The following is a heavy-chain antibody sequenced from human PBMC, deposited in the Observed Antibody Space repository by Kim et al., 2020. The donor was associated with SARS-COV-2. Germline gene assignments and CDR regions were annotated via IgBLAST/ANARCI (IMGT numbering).Heavy chain of an antibody. V-gene: IGHV3-7*01. J-gene: IGHJ6*01. CDR3: AREVRVPAALEGYYFSC. CDR2: IKQDGSET. CDR1: GVSFTSYW. Sequence: GGSLRLSCATSGVSFTSYWMSWVRQVPGKGLEWVANIKQDGSETYYVDSVKGRFTISRDNAKNSLYLQMSSLRAEDAAVYHCAREVRVPAALEGYYFSC. D-gene: IGHD2-2*01.